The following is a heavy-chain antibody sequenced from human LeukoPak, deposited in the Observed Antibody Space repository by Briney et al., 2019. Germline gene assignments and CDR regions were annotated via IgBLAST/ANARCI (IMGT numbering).Heavy chain of an antibody. CDR3: ARETAMAMYFDY. J-gene: IGHJ4*02. D-gene: IGHD5-18*01. CDR1: GFTFSSYA. V-gene: IGHV3-30*01. CDR2: ISYDGSNK. Sequence: GGSLRLSCAASGFTFSSYAMHWVRQAPGKGLEWVAVISYDGSNKYCADSVKGRFTISRDNSKNTLYLQMNSLRAEDTAVYYCARETAMAMYFDYWGQGTLVTVSS.